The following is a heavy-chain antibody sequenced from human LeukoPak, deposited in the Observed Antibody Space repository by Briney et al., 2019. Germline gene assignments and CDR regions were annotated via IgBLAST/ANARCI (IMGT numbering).Heavy chain of an antibody. CDR2: INHSGST. Sequence: PSETLSLTCAVYGGSFSGYYWTWIRQPPGKGLEWIGEINHSGSTNYNPSLKSRVTISVDTSKNQFSLKLSSVTAADTAVYYCASRVIVVVVAATPGASWFDPWGQGTLVTVSS. D-gene: IGHD2-15*01. V-gene: IGHV4-34*01. CDR1: GGSFSGYY. CDR3: ASRVIVVVVAATPGASWFDP. J-gene: IGHJ5*02.